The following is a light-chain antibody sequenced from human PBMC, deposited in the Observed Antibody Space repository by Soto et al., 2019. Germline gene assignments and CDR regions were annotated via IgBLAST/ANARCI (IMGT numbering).Light chain of an antibody. Sequence: DIVMTQSPLSLPVTPGEPASISCRSSQSLLHSNGYNYLDWYLQKPGQSPQLLIYLGSNRASGVPDRFSGSGSGTDFTLKISRVEAEDVGVYYCIQALRTPLITFGQGTRLEIK. V-gene: IGKV2-28*01. CDR2: LGS. CDR1: QSLLHSNGYNY. CDR3: IQALRTPLIT. J-gene: IGKJ5*01.